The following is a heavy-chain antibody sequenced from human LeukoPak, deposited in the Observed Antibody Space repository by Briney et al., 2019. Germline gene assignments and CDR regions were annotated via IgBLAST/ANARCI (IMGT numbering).Heavy chain of an antibody. CDR3: ARVPLPVAGKGSLDWIDP. CDR1: GYTFTSYD. CDR2: MNPNSGNT. D-gene: IGHD6-19*01. Sequence: ASVKVSCKASGYTFTSYDINWVRQATGQGLEWMGWMNPNSGNTGYAQGFQGRVTMTRNTSISTAYMELSSLTSEDTAVYYCARVPLPVAGKGSLDWIDPWGQGTLVTVSS. V-gene: IGHV1-8*01. J-gene: IGHJ5*02.